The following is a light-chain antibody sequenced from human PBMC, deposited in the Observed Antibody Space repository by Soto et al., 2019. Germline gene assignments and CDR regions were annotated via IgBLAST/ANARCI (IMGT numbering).Light chain of an antibody. Sequence: DIPMTQSPSTLSASVGERVTITCRASQSISSWLAWYQQKPGKAPKLLIYKASSLESGVPSRFSGSGSGTEFTLTISSLQPDDFATYYCQQYSSYPWTFGQGTKVEIK. CDR1: QSISSW. CDR3: QQYSSYPWT. J-gene: IGKJ1*01. V-gene: IGKV1-5*03. CDR2: KAS.